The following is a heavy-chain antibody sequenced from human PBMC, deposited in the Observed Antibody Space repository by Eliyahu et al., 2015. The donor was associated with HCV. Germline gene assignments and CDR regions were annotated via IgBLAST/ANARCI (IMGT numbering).Heavy chain of an antibody. D-gene: IGHD1-1*01. Sequence: QVQLVQSGPEVKRPGASVKVSCKASGXSFNNYGITWVRQAPGQGLEWMGWISAHNGNTAYAQKFQGRVTLTIGPFPNTVYMDFRSLRSDDTAVYFCARATGTTKPLDYWGQGTLVTVSS. CDR2: ISAHNGNT. V-gene: IGHV1-18*04. J-gene: IGHJ4*02. CDR3: ARATGTTKPLDY. CDR1: GXSFNNYG.